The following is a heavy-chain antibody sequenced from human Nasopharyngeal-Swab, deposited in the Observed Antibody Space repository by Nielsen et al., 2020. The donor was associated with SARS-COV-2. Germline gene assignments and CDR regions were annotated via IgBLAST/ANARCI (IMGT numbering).Heavy chain of an antibody. CDR1: GFTFSSYA. J-gene: IGHJ6*02. CDR2: ISYDGSNK. D-gene: IGHD4-17*01. V-gene: IGHV3-30*04. CDR3: ARGRYGDYGDYYYGMDV. Sequence: GESLKISCAASGFTFSSYAMHWVRQAPGKGLEWVAVISYDGSNKYYADSVKGRFTISRDNSKNTLHLQMNSLRAEDTAVYYCARGRYGDYGDYYYGMDVWGQGTTVTVSS.